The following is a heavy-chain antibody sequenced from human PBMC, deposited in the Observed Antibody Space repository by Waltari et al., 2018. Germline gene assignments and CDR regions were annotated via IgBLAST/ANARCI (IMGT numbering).Heavy chain of an antibody. CDR3: ARGDGITIFGVKIKANWFDP. D-gene: IGHD3-3*01. Sequence: QVHLQESGPGLVKPSETLSLTCAVYGGSFSGYYWSWIRQPPGTGLAWIGEINHSGSTNYNPSLKSRVTISVDTSKNQFSLKLSSVTAADTAVYYCARGDGITIFGVKIKANWFDPWGQGTLVTVSS. CDR2: INHSGST. V-gene: IGHV4-34*01. CDR1: GGSFSGYY. J-gene: IGHJ5*02.